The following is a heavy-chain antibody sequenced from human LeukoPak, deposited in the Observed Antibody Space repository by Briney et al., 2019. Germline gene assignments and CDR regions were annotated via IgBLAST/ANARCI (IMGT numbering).Heavy chain of an antibody. CDR1: GFTFSSYG. J-gene: IGHJ4*02. CDR3: ARVGWLQSYYFDY. V-gene: IGHV3-30*02. Sequence: GGSLRLSCAASGFTFSSYGMHWVRQAPGKGLEWVAFIRYDGSNKYYADSVKGRFTISRDNSKNTLYLQMNSLRAEDTAVYYCARVGWLQSYYFDYWGQGTLVTVSS. D-gene: IGHD5-24*01. CDR2: IRYDGSNK.